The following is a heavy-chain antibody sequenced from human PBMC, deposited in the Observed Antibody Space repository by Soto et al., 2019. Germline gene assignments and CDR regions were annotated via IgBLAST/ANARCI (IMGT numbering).Heavy chain of an antibody. CDR3: ARDPLSGTAFDY. CDR1: GGSISSGDYY. D-gene: IGHD1-1*01. J-gene: IGHJ4*02. V-gene: IGHV4-30-4*01. Sequence: SETLSLTCTVSGGSISSGDYYWSWIRQPPGKGLEWIGYIYYSGSTYYNPSLKSRVTISVDTSKNQFSLKLSSVTAADTAVYYCARDPLSGTAFDYWGQGTQVTVS. CDR2: IYYSGST.